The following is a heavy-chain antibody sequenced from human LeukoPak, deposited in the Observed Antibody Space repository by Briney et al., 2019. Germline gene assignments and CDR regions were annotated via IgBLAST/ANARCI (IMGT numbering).Heavy chain of an antibody. D-gene: IGHD6-13*01. J-gene: IGHJ3*02. Sequence: GGSLRLSCAASGFTFSSYSMNWVRQAPGEGLEWVSSISSSSSYIYYADSVKGRFTISRDNAKNSLYLQMNSLRAEDTAVYYCARVRRASSLRAFDIWGQGTMVTVSS. CDR2: ISSSSSYI. V-gene: IGHV3-21*01. CDR1: GFTFSSYS. CDR3: ARVRRASSLRAFDI.